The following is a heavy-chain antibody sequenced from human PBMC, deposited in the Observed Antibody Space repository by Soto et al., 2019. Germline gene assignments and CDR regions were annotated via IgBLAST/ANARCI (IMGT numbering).Heavy chain of an antibody. Sequence: GGSLRLSCAASGFTFSSYSMNWVRQAPGKGLEWVSSISSSSSYIYYADSVKGRFTISRDNAKNSLYLQMNSLRAEDTAVYYRARDPGYARGYYYYGMDVWGQGTTVTVSS. CDR3: ARDPGYARGYYYYGMDV. CDR2: ISSSSSYI. CDR1: GFTFSSYS. J-gene: IGHJ6*02. D-gene: IGHD5-12*01. V-gene: IGHV3-21*01.